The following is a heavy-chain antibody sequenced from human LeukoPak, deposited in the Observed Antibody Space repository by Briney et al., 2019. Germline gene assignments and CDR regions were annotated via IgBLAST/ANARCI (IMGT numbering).Heavy chain of an antibody. V-gene: IGHV3-74*01. Sequence: GGSLRLSCTASGFTFSRYWMHWVRQPPGKGLLWVSRINGDGSETYYADSVKGRFTISRDNAENTVFLQINNLRAEDTAVYYCAREDFWSGLEAFDIWGQGTMVTVSS. J-gene: IGHJ3*02. CDR1: GFTFSRYW. CDR2: INGDGSET. CDR3: AREDFWSGLEAFDI. D-gene: IGHD3-3*01.